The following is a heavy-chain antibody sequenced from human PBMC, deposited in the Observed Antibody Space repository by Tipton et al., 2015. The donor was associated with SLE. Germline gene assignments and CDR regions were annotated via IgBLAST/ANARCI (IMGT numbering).Heavy chain of an antibody. D-gene: IGHD2-2*01. CDR2: IYHSGST. CDR3: ARKGYCSDTSCFTEWFDP. J-gene: IGHJ5*02. V-gene: IGHV4-38-2*02. Sequence: TLSLTCTVSGYSISSGFYWGWIRQPPGKGLEWIGNIYHSGSTFHNPSLKSRVTISVDTSKNHFSLKLSSVTAADTAVYYCARKGYCSDTSCFTEWFDPWGQGTLVTVSS. CDR1: GYSISSGFY.